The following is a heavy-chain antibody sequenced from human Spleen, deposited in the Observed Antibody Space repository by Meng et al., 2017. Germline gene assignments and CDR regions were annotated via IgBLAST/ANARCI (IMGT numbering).Heavy chain of an antibody. D-gene: IGHD3-3*01. V-gene: IGHV4-31*01. CDR1: GGSISSGGYY. Sequence: QLPRQGSGPGLVKPSQPLSLTCTVSGGSISSGGYYWSWIRQHPGKGLEWIGYIYYSGSTYYNPSLKSLVTISVDTSKNQFSLKLSSVTAADTAVYYCARGTSRVLRFLEWSSYFDYWGQGTLVTVSS. CDR2: IYYSGST. J-gene: IGHJ4*02. CDR3: ARGTSRVLRFLEWSSYFDY.